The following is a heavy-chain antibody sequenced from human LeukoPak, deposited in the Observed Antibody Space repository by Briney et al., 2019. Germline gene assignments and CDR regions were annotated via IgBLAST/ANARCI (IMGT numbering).Heavy chain of an antibody. V-gene: IGHV3-30*01. D-gene: IGHD6-6*01. CDR2: ISYDGSNK. CDR3: ARVAARQYDY. J-gene: IGHJ4*02. Sequence: PGGSLRLSCAASGFTFSSYAMHWVRQAPGKGLEWVAVISYDGSNKYYADSVKGRFTISRDNSKNTLYLQMNSLRAEDTAVYYCARVAARQYDYWGQGTLVTVSS. CDR1: GFTFSSYA.